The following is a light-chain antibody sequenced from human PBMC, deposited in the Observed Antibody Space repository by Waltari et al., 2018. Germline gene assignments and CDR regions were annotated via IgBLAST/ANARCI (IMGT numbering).Light chain of an antibody. CDR1: STDAGGYNS. J-gene: IGLJ3*02. V-gene: IGLV2-14*01. CDR2: EVS. CDR3: SSYTSSSTWV. Sequence: QSALTQPASVSGSPGRSITISCTRTSTDAGGYNSVSWYQQHPGKAPKLMIYEVSNRPSGVSNRFSGSKSGNTASLTISGLQAEDEADYYCSSYTSSSTWVFGGGTKLTVL.